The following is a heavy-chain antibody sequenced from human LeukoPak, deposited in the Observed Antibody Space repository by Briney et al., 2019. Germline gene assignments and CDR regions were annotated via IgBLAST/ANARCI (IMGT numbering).Heavy chain of an antibody. CDR2: ISGSGDAT. Sequence: GGSLRLSCAVSGFMFSQHTMNWVRQAPGKRLEWVSSISGSGDATRYADSVMGRFTISRDNAKNSLYLQMNSLRAEDTAVYYCARENRGTGYSSGPSGYWGQGTLVTVSS. D-gene: IGHD6-19*01. V-gene: IGHV3-21*01. CDR3: ARENRGTGYSSGPSGY. CDR1: GFMFSQHT. J-gene: IGHJ4*02.